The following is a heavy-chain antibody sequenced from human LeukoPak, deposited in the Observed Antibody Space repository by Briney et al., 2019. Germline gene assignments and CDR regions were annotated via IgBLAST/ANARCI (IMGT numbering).Heavy chain of an antibody. D-gene: IGHD1-26*01. J-gene: IGHJ4*02. CDR2: ISGDGGST. V-gene: IGHV3-43*02. CDR1: GFTFDDYA. Sequence: GGSLRLSCAASGFTFDDYAMHWVRQAPGKGLEWVSLISGDGGSTYYADSVKVRFTISRDNSKNSLYLQMNSLRTEDTALYYFAKDKVGATLRLDYWGQGTLVTVSS. CDR3: AKDKVGATLRLDY.